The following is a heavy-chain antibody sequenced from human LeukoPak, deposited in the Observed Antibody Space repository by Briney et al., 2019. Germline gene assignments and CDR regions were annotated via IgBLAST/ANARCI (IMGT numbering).Heavy chain of an antibody. CDR2: INHSGGT. CDR1: GGSISSYY. D-gene: IGHD6-6*01. CDR3: AREEAWSSSSLGGFDP. V-gene: IGHV4-34*01. Sequence: SETLSLTCTVSGGSISSYYWSWIRQPPGKGLEWIGEINHSGGTNYNPSLKSRVTISVDTSKNQFSLKLNSVTAADTAVYYCAREEAWSSSSLGGFDPWGQGTLVTVSS. J-gene: IGHJ5*02.